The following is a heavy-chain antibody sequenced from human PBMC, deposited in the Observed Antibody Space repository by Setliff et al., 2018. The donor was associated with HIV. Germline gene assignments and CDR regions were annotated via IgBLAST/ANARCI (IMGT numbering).Heavy chain of an antibody. CDR1: GFIFSSYA. D-gene: IGHD6-13*01. CDR3: ATLSSNWHLDY. CDR2: MSYDGNNK. J-gene: IGHJ4*02. V-gene: IGHV3-30*01. Sequence: GESLKISCAASGFIFSSYAMHWVRQAPGKGLEWVAVMSYDGNNKYYADSVKGRFTISRDNSKNTVYLQMNSLRAEDTAVYYCATLSSNWHLDYWGQGTLVTVSS.